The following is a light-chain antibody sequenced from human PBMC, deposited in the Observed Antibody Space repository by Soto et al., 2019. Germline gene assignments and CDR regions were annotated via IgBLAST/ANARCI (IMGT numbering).Light chain of an antibody. CDR3: SSLAVSNAV. Sequence: QSALTQPPSASGSPGQSVTIPCTGTSSDVGAYNYVSWYQQHPGKAPKLVIYEVSKRPSGVPDRFSGSKSGNTASLTVSGLQGEDDSYYYSSSLAVSNAVFGTGTKLTVL. V-gene: IGLV2-8*01. J-gene: IGLJ1*01. CDR2: EVS. CDR1: SSDVGAYNY.